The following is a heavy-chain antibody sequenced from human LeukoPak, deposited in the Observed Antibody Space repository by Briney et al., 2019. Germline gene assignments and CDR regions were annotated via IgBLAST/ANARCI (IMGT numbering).Heavy chain of an antibody. J-gene: IGHJ4*02. CDR3: AKERTSGYDFSPLDY. CDR2: IASDGSST. V-gene: IGHV3-74*01. Sequence: GGSLRLSCAASGFTFSSYWMNWVRQAPGKGLVWVSRIASDGSSTTYADSVKGRFSISRDNAKNTLYLQMNSLRAEDTAVYYCAKERTSGYDFSPLDYWGQGTLVTVSS. CDR1: GFTFSSYW. D-gene: IGHD5-12*01.